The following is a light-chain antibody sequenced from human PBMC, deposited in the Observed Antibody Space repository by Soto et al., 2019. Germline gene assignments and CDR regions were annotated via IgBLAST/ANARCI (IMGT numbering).Light chain of an antibody. CDR3: QQYSSSPET. CDR2: DAS. J-gene: IGKJ1*01. Sequence: ELVLTQSPATLSLSPGERETLSCRTSQGVSRYLAWYQQKPGQGPRLFSYDASNRATGIPARFSGSGSGTGFTLTISRLQPEDFEVYFCQQYSSSPETFGQGTKVDI. V-gene: IGKV3-11*01. CDR1: QGVSRY.